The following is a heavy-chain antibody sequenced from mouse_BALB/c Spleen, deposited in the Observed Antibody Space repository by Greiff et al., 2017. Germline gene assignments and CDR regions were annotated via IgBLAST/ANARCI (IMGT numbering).Heavy chain of an antibody. CDR3: AREDGNDVWGAWFAY. CDR1: GFTFTGYG. D-gene: IGHD2-2*01. CDR2: IWGDGST. V-gene: IGHV2-6-7*01. Sequence: VQLVESGPGLVAPSQSLSLTCTVSGFTFTGYGVTWVRQPPGKGLEWLGIIWGDGSTDYNPAPKSGLSISKDNTKSQDFLKMNSLQTEDTARYYYAREDGNDVWGAWFAYWGQGTLVTVSA. J-gene: IGHJ3*01.